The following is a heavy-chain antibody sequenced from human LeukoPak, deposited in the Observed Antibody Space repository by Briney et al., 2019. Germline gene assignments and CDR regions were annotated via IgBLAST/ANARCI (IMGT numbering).Heavy chain of an antibody. Sequence: SETLSLTCAVSGYSISSGYYWGWIRQPPGKGLEWIGGIYHSGSTYYNPSLKSRVTISVDTSKNQFSLKLSSVTAADTAVYYCASKGSSTSCCPKDYWGQGTLVTVSS. CDR1: GYSISSGYY. CDR2: IYHSGST. J-gene: IGHJ4*02. D-gene: IGHD2-2*01. V-gene: IGHV4-38-2*01. CDR3: ASKGSSTSCCPKDY.